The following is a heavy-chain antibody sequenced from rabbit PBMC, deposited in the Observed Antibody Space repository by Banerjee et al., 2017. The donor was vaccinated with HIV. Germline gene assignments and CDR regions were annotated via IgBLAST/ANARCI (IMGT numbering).Heavy chain of an antibody. V-gene: IGHV1S40*01. CDR1: GFSSSIHYD. Sequence: QQVVESGGGLVKPGASLTLTCTASGFSSSIHYDMCWVRQAPGKGLEWTGCIGTVYGGHTWYASWAKGRFTFSKTSSTTVTLQMTSLTAADTATYFCARNGFGGYGYTVLNLWGPGTLVTVS. CDR2: IGTVYGGHT. CDR3: ARNGFGGYGYTVLNL. D-gene: IGHD6-1*01. J-gene: IGHJ4*01.